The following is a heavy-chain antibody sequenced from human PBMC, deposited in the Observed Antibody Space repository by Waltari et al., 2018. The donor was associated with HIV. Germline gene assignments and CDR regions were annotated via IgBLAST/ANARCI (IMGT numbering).Heavy chain of an antibody. V-gene: IGHV4-34*01. CDR2: VNYRGTT. D-gene: IGHD6-19*01. CDR3: ARAYNSGPTPHNYYYYGIDV. J-gene: IGHJ6*02. CDR1: GGSFKGYF. Sequence: VRLDQWGSGLLNPSQTLSLTCAVYGGSFKGYFWNWVRRTPGRGLEWIGVVNYRGTTNYNPSLKSRASLSSDTSKNQFSLRLTSLTAADSATYYCARAYNSGPTPHNYYYYGIDVWGRGTTVIVSS.